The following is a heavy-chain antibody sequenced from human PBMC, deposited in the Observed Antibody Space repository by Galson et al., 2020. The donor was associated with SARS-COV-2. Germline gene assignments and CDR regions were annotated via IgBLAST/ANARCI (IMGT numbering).Heavy chain of an antibody. CDR3: ARDTAGTNYYYGMDV. J-gene: IGHJ6*02. CDR2: INHSGST. Sequence: SETLSLTCAVYGGSFSGYYWSWIRQPPGKGLEWIGEINHSGSTNYNPSLKSRVTISVATSKNQFSLKLSSVTAADTAVYYCARDTAGTNYYYGMDVWGQGTTVTVSS. D-gene: IGHD6-19*01. CDR1: GGSFSGYY. V-gene: IGHV4-34*01.